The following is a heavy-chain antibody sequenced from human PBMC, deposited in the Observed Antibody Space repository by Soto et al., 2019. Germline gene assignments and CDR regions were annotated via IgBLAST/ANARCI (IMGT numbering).Heavy chain of an antibody. CDR1: GYSFTSYW. V-gene: IGHV5-51*01. Sequence: PGESLKISCKGSGYSFTSYWIGWMRQMPGKGLEWMGIIYPGDSDTRYSPSFQGQVTISADKSISTAYLQWSSLKASDTAMYYCARQMTTVIHYYYGMDVWGQGTTVTVSS. J-gene: IGHJ6*02. CDR3: ARQMTTVIHYYYGMDV. CDR2: IYPGDSDT. D-gene: IGHD4-17*01.